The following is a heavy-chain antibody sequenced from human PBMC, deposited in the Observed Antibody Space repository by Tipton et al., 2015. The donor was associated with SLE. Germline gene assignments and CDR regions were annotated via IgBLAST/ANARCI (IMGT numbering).Heavy chain of an antibody. J-gene: IGHJ3*02. V-gene: IGHV3-11*05. CDR2: ISSSSSYT. CDR3: ARDYGGNAFDI. D-gene: IGHD4-23*01. CDR1: GFTFSDYY. Sequence: SLRLSCAASGFTFSDYYMSWIRQAPGKGLGWVSYISSSSSYTNYADSVKGRFTISRDNAKNSLYLQLTSLRAEDTAVYYCARDYGGNAFDIWGQGTMVTVSS.